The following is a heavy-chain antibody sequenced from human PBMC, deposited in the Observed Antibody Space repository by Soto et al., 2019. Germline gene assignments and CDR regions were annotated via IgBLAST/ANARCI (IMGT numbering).Heavy chain of an antibody. J-gene: IGHJ4*02. Sequence: EVQLVESGGGLVQPGGSLRLSCAASGFTFGDYYMDWVRQVPGKGLEWIGRTRNKGNNYATEYVASVKGRFTISRDDSKDSMYLQMNTLKTEDTAVYYCSRDTGGSYDYWGQGALVIVSS. CDR2: TRNKGNNYAT. CDR3: SRDTGGSYDY. V-gene: IGHV3-72*01. D-gene: IGHD1-26*01. CDR1: GFTFGDYY.